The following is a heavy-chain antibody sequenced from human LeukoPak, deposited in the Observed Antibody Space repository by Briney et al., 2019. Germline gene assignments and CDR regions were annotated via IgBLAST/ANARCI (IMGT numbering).Heavy chain of an antibody. J-gene: IGHJ6*03. Sequence: SETLSLTCTVSGGSISSNYWSWIRQPAGKGLEWFGRIFTSGSTNYNPSLKSRVTMSVDTSKNQVSLKLTSVTAADTAVYYCARVSVEQPNYYFMDVWGKGATVTVSS. V-gene: IGHV4-4*07. CDR3: ARVSVEQPNYYFMDV. D-gene: IGHD1/OR15-1a*01. CDR1: GGSISSNY. CDR2: IFTSGST.